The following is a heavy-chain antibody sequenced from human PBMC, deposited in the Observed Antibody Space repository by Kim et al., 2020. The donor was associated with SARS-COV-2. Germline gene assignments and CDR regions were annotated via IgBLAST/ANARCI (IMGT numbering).Heavy chain of an antibody. D-gene: IGHD3-10*01. V-gene: IGHV4-34*01. J-gene: IGHJ4*02. CDR1: GGSFSGFY. Sequence: SETLSLTCAVYGGSFSGFYWSGIRQPPGRGLEWIGEINHIGRTNYNPSLKSRVTISVDTSRSQFSLKLTSVTAADTAVYYCARRLSHNSGSGSHYCDLWGQGTLVTVSS. CDR3: ARRLSHNSGSGSHYCDL. CDR2: INHIGRT.